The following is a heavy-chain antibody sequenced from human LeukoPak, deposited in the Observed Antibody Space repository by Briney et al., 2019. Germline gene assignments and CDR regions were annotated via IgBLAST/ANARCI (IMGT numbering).Heavy chain of an antibody. V-gene: IGHV4-61*08. CDR3: AREKQTAGSDY. D-gene: IGHD3-10*01. J-gene: IGHJ4*02. Sequence: SETLSLTCTVSGGSLTDGDYYWGWVRQPPGTGLQWIATTYEGASLKSRVTISLDTSKNQFFLRLTSVTAADTAVYYCAREKQTAGSDYWGQGTLVTVSS. CDR2: TT. CDR1: GGSLTDGDYY.